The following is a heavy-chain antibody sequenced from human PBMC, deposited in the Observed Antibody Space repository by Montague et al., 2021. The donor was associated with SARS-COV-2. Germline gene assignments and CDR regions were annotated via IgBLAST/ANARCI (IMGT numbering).Heavy chain of an antibody. D-gene: IGHD3-9*01. CDR1: GSSVRSDYY. J-gene: IGHJ3*02. V-gene: IGHV4-38-2*02. CDR2: SSHKGIT. Sequence: SETLSLTCTVSGSSVRSDYYWAWIRQSPGKGLEWIGSSSHKGITDYNPSLRSRVTLSVDTSKSQISLKLTSVAAADTAVYYCARYSPLGFESPDTFDIWGRGTMVTVSS. CDR3: ARYSPLGFESPDTFDI.